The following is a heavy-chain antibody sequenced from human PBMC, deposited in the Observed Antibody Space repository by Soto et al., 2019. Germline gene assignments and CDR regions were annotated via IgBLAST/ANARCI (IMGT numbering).Heavy chain of an antibody. V-gene: IGHV4-59*01. D-gene: IGHD5-12*01. J-gene: IGHJ5*02. CDR1: GDSISSYY. CDR3: RRGVATIGP. CDR2: IYYSGST. Sequence: SETLSLTCSVSGDSISSYYGSWIRQPPGKGLEWLGDIYYSGSTNYNPCFKSRVTRSVETPRSQFSLKLTSVTAPDTAAYQGRRGVATIGPWGNGTLVTLS.